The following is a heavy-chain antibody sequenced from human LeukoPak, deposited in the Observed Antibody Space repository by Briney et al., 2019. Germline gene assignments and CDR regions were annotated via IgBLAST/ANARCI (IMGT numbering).Heavy chain of an antibody. V-gene: IGHV1-18*01. CDR1: XYXFTXYG. CDR2: ISAYNGNT. D-gene: IGHD2-15*01. Sequence: VRVSXXAXXYXFTXYGINWVRQAPGQGLEWMGWISAYNGNTNYAQKFQGRVIMTTDTLTTTAYMELMSLRSDDTAVYYCARFLIGGGSPHYFDYWGQGTLVTVSS. CDR3: ARFLIGGGSPHYFDY. J-gene: IGHJ4*02.